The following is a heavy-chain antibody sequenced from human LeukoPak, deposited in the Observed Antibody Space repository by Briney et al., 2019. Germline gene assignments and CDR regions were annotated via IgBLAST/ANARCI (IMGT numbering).Heavy chain of an antibody. Sequence: GGSLRLSCAASGFIFSDYATGWVRQAPGKGLEWVSAITGGGDYTDYADSVKGRFTISRDNSKSTVYLQISSLRGEDAAVYYCAKRSGSSYGYFDYWGQGTLVTVSS. CDR1: GFIFSDYA. D-gene: IGHD3-10*01. CDR3: AKRSGSSYGYFDY. CDR2: ITGGGDYT. J-gene: IGHJ4*02. V-gene: IGHV3-23*01.